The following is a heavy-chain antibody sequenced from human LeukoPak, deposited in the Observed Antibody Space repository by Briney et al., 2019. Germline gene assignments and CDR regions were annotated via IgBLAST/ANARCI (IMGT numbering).Heavy chain of an antibody. CDR3: AREGGPYRPLDY. Sequence: TSETLSLTCGVSGGSISNTNWWTWFRQPPGKGLEWIGEVNLQGSTNHNPSLKSRVAISVDKTENHISLKLTSVTAADTAVYYCAREGGPYRPLDYSGQGTLVTVAS. V-gene: IGHV4-4*02. J-gene: IGHJ4*02. CDR1: GGSISNTNW. CDR2: VNLQGST.